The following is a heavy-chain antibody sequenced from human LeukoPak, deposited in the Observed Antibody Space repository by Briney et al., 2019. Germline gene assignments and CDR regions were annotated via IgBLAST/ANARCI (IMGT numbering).Heavy chain of an antibody. J-gene: IGHJ4*02. V-gene: IGHV1-18*01. D-gene: IGHD6-13*01. CDR2: ISAYNGNT. Sequence: GASVKVSCKASGYTFTSYGISWVRQAPGQGLEWMGWISAYNGNTNYAQKLQGRVTMTTDTSTSTAYMELRSLRSDVTAVYYCARDSAIAAAGEVDYWGQGTLVTVSS. CDR1: GYTFTSYG. CDR3: ARDSAIAAAGEVDY.